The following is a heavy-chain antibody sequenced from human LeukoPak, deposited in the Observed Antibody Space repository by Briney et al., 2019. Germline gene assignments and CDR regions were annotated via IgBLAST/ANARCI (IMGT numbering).Heavy chain of an antibody. Sequence: SDTLSLTCTVSGDSPSSDRYNGGWVRRPPGKGLEWIGNIYYSGSTYYNPSLKSRVTMSVDTSKNQFFLKLNSVTAADTAVYYCARGRPYSGGYHLDYWGQGTLVTVSA. CDR2: IYYSGST. D-gene: IGHD1-26*01. J-gene: IGHJ4*02. CDR3: ARGRPYSGGYHLDY. CDR1: GDSPSSDRYN. V-gene: IGHV4-39*01.